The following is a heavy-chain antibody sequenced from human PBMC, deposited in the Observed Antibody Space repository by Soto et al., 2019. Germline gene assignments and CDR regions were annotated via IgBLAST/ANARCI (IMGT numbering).Heavy chain of an antibody. CDR1: GGTFSSYA. CDR2: IIPIFGTA. V-gene: IGHV1-69*13. D-gene: IGHD2-15*01. Sequence: SVKVSCKASGGTFSSYAISWVRQAPGQGLEWMGGIIPIFGTANYAQKFQGRVTITADESTSTAYMELSSLRSEDTAVYYCARDTGSGGDPDYYYYGMDVWGQGTTVTVSS. J-gene: IGHJ6*02. CDR3: ARDTGSGGDPDYYYYGMDV.